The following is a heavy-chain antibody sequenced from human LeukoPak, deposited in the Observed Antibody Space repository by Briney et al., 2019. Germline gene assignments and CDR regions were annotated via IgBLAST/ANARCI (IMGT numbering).Heavy chain of an antibody. J-gene: IGHJ4*02. Sequence: GGSLRLSCAASGFTFSSYWLNWVRQTPGKGLEWVANIKEDGSEKYHVDSVKGRFTISRDNAESSLYLQMNNLRAEDTALYYCARSIMGGGAFDYWGQGTPVTVSS. D-gene: IGHD3-10*01. CDR2: IKEDGSEK. CDR1: GFTFSSYW. CDR3: ARSIMGGGAFDY. V-gene: IGHV3-7*03.